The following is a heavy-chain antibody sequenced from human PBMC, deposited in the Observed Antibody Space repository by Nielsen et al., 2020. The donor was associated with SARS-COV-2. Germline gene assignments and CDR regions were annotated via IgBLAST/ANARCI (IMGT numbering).Heavy chain of an antibody. Sequence: SETLSLTCTVSGGSISSSSFYWSWIRQPPGKGLEWIGNIYHSGNTYYNPSLESRLTISVDTSKNQFSLKLSSVTAADTAVYYCAREPAYMDVWGKGTTVTVSS. CDR2: IYHSGNT. CDR1: GGSISSSSFY. J-gene: IGHJ6*03. CDR3: AREPAYMDV. V-gene: IGHV4-39*07.